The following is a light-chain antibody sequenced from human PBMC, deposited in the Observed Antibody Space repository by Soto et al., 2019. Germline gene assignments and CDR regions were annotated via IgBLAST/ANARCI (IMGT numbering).Light chain of an antibody. CDR2: GNN. Sequence: QSALTQPPSVSEAPGQGVTISCTGSISDIGAGYDVQWYQQLPGIAPKLLIYGNNNRPSGVPDRFSGSKSGTSASLAITGLQAEDEADYYCQTYDSSLSGWVFGGGTKVTVL. J-gene: IGLJ3*02. CDR3: QTYDSSLSGWV. CDR1: ISDIGAGYD. V-gene: IGLV1-40*01.